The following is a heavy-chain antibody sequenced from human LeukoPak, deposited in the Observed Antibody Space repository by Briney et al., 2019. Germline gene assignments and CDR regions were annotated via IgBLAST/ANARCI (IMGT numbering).Heavy chain of an antibody. V-gene: IGHV4-59*12. D-gene: IGHD3-22*01. Sequence: SETLSLTCTVSGGSISSYYWSWIRQPPGKGLEWIGYIYYSGSTNYNPSLKSRVTISVDTSKNQFSLKLSSVTAADTAVYYCARDISDSSGYIDAFDIWGQGTMVTVSS. J-gene: IGHJ3*02. CDR2: IYYSGST. CDR3: ARDISDSSGYIDAFDI. CDR1: GGSISSYY.